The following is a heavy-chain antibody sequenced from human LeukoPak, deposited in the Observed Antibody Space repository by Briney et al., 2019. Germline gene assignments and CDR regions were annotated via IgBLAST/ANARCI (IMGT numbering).Heavy chain of an antibody. D-gene: IGHD1-1*01. V-gene: IGHV3-7*01. CDR1: GFTFSSYW. CDR3: AKDKNWNVCDY. Sequence: GGSLRLSCAVSGFTFSSYWMIWFRQAPGRGLEWVAHINQDGSVKNYVDSVKGRFTISRDNANNFLYLQMNSLRAEDTAVYYCAKDKNWNVCDYWGRGTLVTVSS. CDR2: INQDGSVK. J-gene: IGHJ4*02.